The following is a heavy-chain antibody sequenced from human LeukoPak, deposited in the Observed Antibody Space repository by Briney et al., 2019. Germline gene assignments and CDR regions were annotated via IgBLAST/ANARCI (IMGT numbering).Heavy chain of an antibody. CDR1: GYTFTGYY. CDR2: INPNSGGT. V-gene: IGHV1-2*02. Sequence: ASVKVSCKASGYTFTGYYMHWVRQAPGQGLEWMGWINPNSGGTNYAQKFQGRVTMTRDTSISTAYMELSRLRSDDTAVYYCARASGWGSSWSKSEAFDIWGQGTMVTVSS. D-gene: IGHD6-13*01. J-gene: IGHJ3*02. CDR3: ARASGWGSSWSKSEAFDI.